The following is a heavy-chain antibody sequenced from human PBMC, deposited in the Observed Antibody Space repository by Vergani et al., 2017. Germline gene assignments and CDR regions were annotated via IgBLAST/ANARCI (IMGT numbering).Heavy chain of an antibody. D-gene: IGHD2-15*01. V-gene: IGHV1-69*06. CDR3: ARRYCSGGSCYSGFDY. CDR2: IIPIFGTA. J-gene: IGHJ4*02. CDR1: GGTFSSYA. Sequence: QVQLVQSGAEVKKPGSSVKVSCKASGGTFSSYAISWVRQAPGQGLEWMGGIIPIFGTANYAQKFQGRVTMTRDTSTSTVYMELSSLRSEDTAVYYCARRYCSGGSCYSGFDYWGQGTLVTVSS.